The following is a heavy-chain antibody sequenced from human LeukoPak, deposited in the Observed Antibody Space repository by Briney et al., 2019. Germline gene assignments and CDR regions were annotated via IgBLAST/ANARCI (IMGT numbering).Heavy chain of an antibody. CDR1: GGTFSSYA. Sequence: GASVKVSCKASGGTFSSYAISWVRQAPGQGLEWMGGIIPIFGTANYAQKFQGRVTITTDESTSTAYMELSSLRSDDTAVYYCARDLSMIGGVTDDYWGQGTLVTVSS. J-gene: IGHJ4*02. CDR3: ARDLSMIGGVTDDY. CDR2: IIPIFGTA. D-gene: IGHD3-16*01. V-gene: IGHV1-69*05.